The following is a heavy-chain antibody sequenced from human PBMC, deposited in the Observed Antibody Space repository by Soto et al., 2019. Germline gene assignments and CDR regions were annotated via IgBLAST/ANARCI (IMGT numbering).Heavy chain of an antibody. CDR3: ARDPLIGTTDYGLDV. J-gene: IGHJ6*02. CDR2: INNAGRNT. Sequence: EVQLVESGGGLVQPGGSLRLSCAASGFPFSTYWMHWVRQPPGKGLVWVSRINNAGRNTAYADSVKGRFTISRDNAQSTLYLQMNSLRAEDTAVYYCARDPLIGTTDYGLDVGGQGTKVSVYS. CDR1: GFPFSTYW. D-gene: IGHD1-7*01. V-gene: IGHV3-74*01.